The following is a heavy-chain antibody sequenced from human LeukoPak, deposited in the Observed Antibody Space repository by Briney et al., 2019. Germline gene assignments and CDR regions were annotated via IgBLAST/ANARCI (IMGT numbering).Heavy chain of an antibody. J-gene: IGHJ6*02. D-gene: IGHD2-15*01. Sequence: GGSLRLSCAASGFTFSSYWMSCVRQAPGKGLEWVANIKQDGSEKYYVDSVKGRFTISRDNAKNSLYLQMNSLRAEDTAVYYCARDQGYCSGGSCYHAGYYGMDVWGQGTTVTVSS. CDR2: IKQDGSEK. CDR3: ARDQGYCSGGSCYHAGYYGMDV. V-gene: IGHV3-7*01. CDR1: GFTFSSYW.